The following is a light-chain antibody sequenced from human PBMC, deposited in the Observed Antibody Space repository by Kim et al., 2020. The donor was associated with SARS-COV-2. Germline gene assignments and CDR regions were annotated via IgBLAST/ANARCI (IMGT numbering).Light chain of an antibody. CDR2: EDN. CDR3: QSYDSSTWV. J-gene: IGLJ3*02. CDR1: SGSIASNY. V-gene: IGLV6-57*04. Sequence: NFMLTQPHSVSESPGKTVTISCTRSSGSIASNYVQWYQQRPGSAPTTVIYEDNQRPSGVPDRFSGSIDSSSNSASLTISRLKTEDEADYYCQSYDSSTWVFGGGTQLTVL.